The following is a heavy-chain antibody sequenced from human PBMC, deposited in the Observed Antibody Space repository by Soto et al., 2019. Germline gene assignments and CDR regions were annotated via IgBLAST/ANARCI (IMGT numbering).Heavy chain of an antibody. CDR3: ARDLGYYDSSGYFDY. CDR2: ISSSGNII. D-gene: IGHD3-22*01. J-gene: IGHJ4*02. V-gene: IGHV3-11*01. Sequence: GESLKISCAASGFTFSDYYMSWIRQAPGKGLEWVSYISSSGNIIYYADSVKGRFTISRDNAKNSLYLQMNSLRAEDTAVYYCARDLGYYDSSGYFDYWGQGTLVTVSS. CDR1: GFTFSDYY.